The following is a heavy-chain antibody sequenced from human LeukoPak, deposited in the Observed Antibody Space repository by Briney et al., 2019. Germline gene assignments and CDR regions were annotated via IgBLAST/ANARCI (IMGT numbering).Heavy chain of an antibody. D-gene: IGHD6-13*01. V-gene: IGHV3-23*01. CDR2: ISDSGGTT. J-gene: IGHJ4*02. Sequence: GGSLRLSCAASGFTFSSFAMSWVRQAPGKGLEWVSAISDSGGTTYYADSVKGRFTISRDNSKNTLYLQMSSLRAEDTAVYYCAKSPSIAAAGTAFDYWGQGTLVTVSS. CDR3: AKSPSIAAAGTAFDY. CDR1: GFTFSSFA.